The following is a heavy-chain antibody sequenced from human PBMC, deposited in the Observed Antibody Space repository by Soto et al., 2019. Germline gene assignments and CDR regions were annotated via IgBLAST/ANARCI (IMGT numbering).Heavy chain of an antibody. V-gene: IGHV3-9*01. CDR1: GFTFRNYA. J-gene: IGHJ4*02. CDR3: VKEKLYSNYEYYFDY. Sequence: GGSLRLSCAASGFTFRNYAMHWVRRAPGKGLEWVSGISWHSGTIGYADSVRGRFTISRDNAKNSLYLQMNSLRPEDTALYYCVKEKLYSNYEYYFDYWGQGTLVPVSS. CDR2: ISWHSGTI. D-gene: IGHD4-4*01.